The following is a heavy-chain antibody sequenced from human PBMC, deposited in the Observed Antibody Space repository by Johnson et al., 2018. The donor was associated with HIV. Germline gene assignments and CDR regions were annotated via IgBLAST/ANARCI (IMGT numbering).Heavy chain of an antibody. D-gene: IGHD6-13*01. J-gene: IGHJ3*02. CDR1: GFTVSSNY. Sequence: MQLVESGGGLIQPGGSLRLSCAASGFTVSSNYMSWVRQAPWKGLEWVSVIYSGGSTYYADSVKGRFTISRDNSKNTLYLQMNSLRAEDTAVYYCARMVDSSSWTPDAFDIWGQGTMVTVSS. V-gene: IGHV3-53*01. CDR2: IYSGGST. CDR3: ARMVDSSSWTPDAFDI.